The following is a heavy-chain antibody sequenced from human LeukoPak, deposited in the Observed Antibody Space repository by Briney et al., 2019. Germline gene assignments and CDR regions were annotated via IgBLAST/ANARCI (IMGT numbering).Heavy chain of an antibody. V-gene: IGHV3-11*01. Sequence: GGSLRLSCVACGFSFSDYHMSWIRQAPGRGLEWISYISGSGSDLYYADSVKGRFTISRDNANNSLYLQMNSLRAEDTAVYHCARSIGYYYTMDVWGQGTTVTVSS. J-gene: IGHJ6*02. D-gene: IGHD3-22*01. CDR1: GFSFSDYH. CDR2: ISGSGSDL. CDR3: ARSIGYYYTMDV.